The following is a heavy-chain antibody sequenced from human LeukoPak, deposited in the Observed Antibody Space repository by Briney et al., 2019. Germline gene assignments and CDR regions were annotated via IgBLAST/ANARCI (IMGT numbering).Heavy chain of an antibody. CDR3: ARHLLWFGELLPNWFDP. J-gene: IGHJ5*02. Sequence: SETLSLTCAVSGYSISSGYYWGWIRQPPGKGPEWIGSIYHSGSTYYNPSLKSRVTISVDTSKNQFSLKLSSVTAADTAVYYCARHLLWFGELLPNWFDPWGQGTLVTVSP. CDR1: GYSISSGYY. D-gene: IGHD3-10*01. V-gene: IGHV4-38-2*01. CDR2: IYHSGST.